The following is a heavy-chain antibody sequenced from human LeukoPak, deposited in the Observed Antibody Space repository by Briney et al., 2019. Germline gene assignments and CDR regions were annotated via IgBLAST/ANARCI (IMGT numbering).Heavy chain of an antibody. CDR3: ARGPGAAFDY. CDR2: ISSSSSYI. V-gene: IGHV3-21*06. J-gene: IGHJ4*02. CDR1: AFTFSSYS. Sequence: GGSLRLSCADSAFTFSSYSMNWVRQAPGKGLEWVSSISSSSSYIYYADSVKGRFTISRDNAKNSLYLQMNSLRAEDTAVYYCARGPGAAFDYWGQGTLVTVSS. D-gene: IGHD6-25*01.